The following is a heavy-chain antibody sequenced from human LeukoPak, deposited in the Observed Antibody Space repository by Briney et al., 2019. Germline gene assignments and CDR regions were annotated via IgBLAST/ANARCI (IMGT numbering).Heavy chain of an antibody. V-gene: IGHV4-61*01. Sequence: SETLSLTCTVSGGFVSSSSYYWSWIRQPLGKGLEWIGYIYYSGSTNYNPSLKSRVTLSVDTSKNQFSLKLSSVTAADTAVYYCARGGGSGYSYGWGQGTLVTVSS. D-gene: IGHD5-18*01. CDR1: GGFVSSSSYY. J-gene: IGHJ4*02. CDR3: ARGGGSGYSYG. CDR2: IYYSGST.